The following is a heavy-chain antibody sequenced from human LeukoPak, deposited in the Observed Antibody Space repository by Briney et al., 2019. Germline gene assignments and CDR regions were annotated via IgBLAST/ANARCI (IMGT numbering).Heavy chain of an antibody. Sequence: GGSLRLSCAASGFTFSTYYMDWVRQVPGKGLVWVSRITSDGSSTTYADSVKGRFTISRDNAKNTLYLQMNSLRAEDTAVYYCAGGRYSSVWYWGQGTLLTVSS. CDR2: ITSDGSST. V-gene: IGHV3-74*01. CDR3: AGGRYSSVWY. D-gene: IGHD6-19*01. CDR1: GFTFSTYY. J-gene: IGHJ4*02.